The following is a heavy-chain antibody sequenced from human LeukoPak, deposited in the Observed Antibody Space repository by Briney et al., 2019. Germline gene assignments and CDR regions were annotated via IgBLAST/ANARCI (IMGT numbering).Heavy chain of an antibody. CDR2: INPNSGGT. Sequence: ASVKVSCKASGYTFTGYYMHWVRQAPGQGLEWMGWINPNSGGTNYAQKFQGRVTMTRDTSISTAYMELSRLRSDDTALYYCARGVPGVYYYYYMDVWGKGTTVTVSS. CDR3: ARGVPGVYYYYYMDV. CDR1: GYTFTGYY. D-gene: IGHD3-10*01. J-gene: IGHJ6*03. V-gene: IGHV1-2*02.